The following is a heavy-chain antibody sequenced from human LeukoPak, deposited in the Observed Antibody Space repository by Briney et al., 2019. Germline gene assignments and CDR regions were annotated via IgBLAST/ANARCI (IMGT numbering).Heavy chain of an antibody. V-gene: IGHV4-31*03. CDR1: GGSISSGVYC. CDR2: IRSSGSA. CDR3: ARDGGGSLHGMDV. J-gene: IGHJ6*02. D-gene: IGHD2-15*01. Sequence: SETLSLTCTVSGGSISSGVYCWSWIRQRPGEGLQWIGYIRSSGSAYYNASLKSRVSMSTDTSNNQFSLKLNSVTAADTAVYYCARDGGGSLHGMDVWGQGTTVTVSS.